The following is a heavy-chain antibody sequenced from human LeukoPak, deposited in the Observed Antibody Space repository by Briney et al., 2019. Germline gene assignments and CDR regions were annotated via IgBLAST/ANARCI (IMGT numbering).Heavy chain of an antibody. V-gene: IGHV4-4*07. CDR3: ARDGGVGYCSSTSCPFDY. D-gene: IGHD2-2*01. CDR1: GGSISSYY. CDR2: IYTSGST. J-gene: IGHJ4*02. Sequence: SETLSLTCTVPGGSISSYYWSWIRQPAGKGLEWIGRIYTSGSTNYNPSLKSRVTMSVDTSKNQFSLKLSSVTAADTAVYYCARDGGVGYCSSTSCPFDYWGQGTLVTVSS.